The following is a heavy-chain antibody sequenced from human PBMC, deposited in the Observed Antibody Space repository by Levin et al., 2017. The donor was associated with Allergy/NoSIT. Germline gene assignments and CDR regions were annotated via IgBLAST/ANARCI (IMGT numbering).Heavy chain of an antibody. CDR1: GFTVSRYY. CDR3: AKDRAGEGRYAVWYMDV. D-gene: IGHD3-9*01. CDR2: IYSGGST. Sequence: GGSLRLSCAASGFTVSRYYLSWVRQAPGKGLEWVSVIYSGGSTYYADSVKGRFTISRDNSKNTVYLQLTSLRVDDTAVYYCAKDRAGEGRYAVWYMDVWGKGTTVTVSS. V-gene: IGHV3-53*01. J-gene: IGHJ6*03.